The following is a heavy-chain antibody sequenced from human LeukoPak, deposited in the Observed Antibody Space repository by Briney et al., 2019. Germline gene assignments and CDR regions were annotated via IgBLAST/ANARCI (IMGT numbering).Heavy chain of an antibody. CDR3: ARDTRPPYSSSWYPTHFDY. CDR2: TYYRSKWYN. D-gene: IGHD6-13*01. J-gene: IGHJ4*02. V-gene: IGHV6-1*01. Sequence: SQTLSLTCAISGDSVSSNSAAWNWIRQSPSRGLEWLGGTYYRSKWYNDYAVSVKSRITINPDTSKNQFSLQLNSVTPEDTAVYYCARDTRPPYSSSWYPTHFDYWGQGTLVTVSS. CDR1: GDSVSSNSAA.